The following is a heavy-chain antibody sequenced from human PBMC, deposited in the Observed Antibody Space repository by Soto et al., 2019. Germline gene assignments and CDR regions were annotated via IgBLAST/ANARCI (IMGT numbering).Heavy chain of an antibody. CDR3: ARGPVLRFLEWSGPSYYYYYGMDV. CDR2: ISYDGSNK. J-gene: IGHJ6*02. Sequence: GGSLRLSCAASGFTFSSYAMHWVRQAPGKGLEWVAVISYDGSNKYYADSVKGRFTISRDNSKNTLYLQMNSLRAEDTAVYYCARGPVLRFLEWSGPSYYYYYGMDVWGQGTTVTVSS. CDR1: GFTFSSYA. V-gene: IGHV3-30-3*01. D-gene: IGHD3-3*01.